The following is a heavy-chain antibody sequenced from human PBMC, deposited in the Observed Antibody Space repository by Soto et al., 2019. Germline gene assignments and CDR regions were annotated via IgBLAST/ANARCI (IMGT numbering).Heavy chain of an antibody. Sequence: SLRLSCEASGFTFTNAWMNWVRQAPGQGLEWVGRIRSNSDGGTTDYAAPVKGRFSISRDDSKNTLYLQMNSLKTEDTAVYYCSTTKAGTNTFGIWGQGTMVTVS. CDR3: STTKAGTNTFGI. CDR2: IRSNSDGGTT. CDR1: GFTFTNAW. D-gene: IGHD1-7*01. J-gene: IGHJ3*02. V-gene: IGHV3-15*07.